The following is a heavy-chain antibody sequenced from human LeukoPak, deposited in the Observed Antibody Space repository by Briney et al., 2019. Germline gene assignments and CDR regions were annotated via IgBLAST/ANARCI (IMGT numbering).Heavy chain of an antibody. J-gene: IGHJ5*02. V-gene: IGHV4-34*01. CDR1: GGSFSGYY. D-gene: IGHD3-22*01. CDR3: ARGALYYYDSSGPRVNWFDP. Sequence: PSETLSLTCAVYGGSFSGYYWSWIRQPPGKGLEWIGEINHSGSTNYNPSLKSRVTISVDTSKNQFSLKLSSVTAADTAVYYCARGALYYYDSSGPRVNWFDPWGQGTLVTVSS. CDR2: INHSGST.